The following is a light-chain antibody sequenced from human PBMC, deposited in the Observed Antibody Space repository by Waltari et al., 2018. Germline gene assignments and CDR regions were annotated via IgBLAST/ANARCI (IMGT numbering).Light chain of an antibody. Sequence: EIVLTQSPGTLSLSPGERATLSCRASQTVRTTYLAWYQQKPGQAPTLLIYGASSRATGIPDRFSGSGSGTDFSLTICSLEPEDFAVYYCQQYDISPLTFGGGTKVEIK. J-gene: IGKJ4*01. CDR1: QTVRTTY. CDR3: QQYDISPLT. V-gene: IGKV3-20*01. CDR2: GAS.